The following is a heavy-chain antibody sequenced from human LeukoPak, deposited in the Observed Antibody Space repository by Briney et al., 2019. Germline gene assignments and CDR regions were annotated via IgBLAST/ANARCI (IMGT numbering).Heavy chain of an antibody. J-gene: IGHJ5*02. D-gene: IGHD3-9*01. CDR2: INSDSGFT. CDR3: ARNFDMKGFDP. CDR1: GYTFTGYY. V-gene: IGHV1-2*02. Sequence: GASVKVSCKASGYTFTGYYMNWVRQAPGQGLEWMGWINSDSGFTKYAQKFQGRVTMTRDTSITTVYMDPTRLTSDDTAVYYCARNFDMKGFDPWGQGTLVTVSS.